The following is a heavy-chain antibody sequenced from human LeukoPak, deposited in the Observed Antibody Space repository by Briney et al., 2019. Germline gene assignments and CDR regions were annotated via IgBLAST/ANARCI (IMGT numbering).Heavy chain of an antibody. CDR3: AKGTSTMANRPADN. V-gene: IGHV3-23*01. D-gene: IGHD5/OR15-5a*01. J-gene: IGHJ4*02. CDR2: ISNSADRT. CDR1: GFTFSSFG. Sequence: GGSLRLSCAASGFTFSSFGMSWVRQVPGKGLEWVSGISNSADRTYYADHVRGRFTISRDSSKNTVVLQMNSLTVEDSAVYYCAKGTSTMANRPADNWGQGTLVTVSS.